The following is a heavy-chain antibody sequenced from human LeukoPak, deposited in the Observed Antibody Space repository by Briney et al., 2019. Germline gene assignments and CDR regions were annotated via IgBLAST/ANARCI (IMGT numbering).Heavy chain of an antibody. V-gene: IGHV1-24*01. CDR1: GYTLTELS. D-gene: IGHD3-10*01. CDR2: FDPEDGET. Sequence: ASVKVSCKVSGYTLTELSMHWVRQAPGKGLEWLGGFDPEDGETIYAQKFQGRVTMTEDTSTDTAYMELSSLRSEDTAVYYCATARFTMVRGDEFDYWGQGTLVTVSS. CDR3: ATARFTMVRGDEFDY. J-gene: IGHJ4*02.